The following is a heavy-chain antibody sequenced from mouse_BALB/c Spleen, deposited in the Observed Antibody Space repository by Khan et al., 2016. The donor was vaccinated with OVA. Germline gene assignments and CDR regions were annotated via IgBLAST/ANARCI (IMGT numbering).Heavy chain of an antibody. J-gene: IGHJ4*01. Sequence: VHLVESGPGLVAPSQSLSITCTISGFSLTNYGVHWVRQPPGKGLEWLVVIWSDGSTTYNSALKSRLTISKDNSKSQVFLKMNSLQTDDTDMYFCARQPFYHYNVMDYGGQGTSVTVSS. D-gene: IGHD2-3*01. V-gene: IGHV2-6-1*01. CDR2: IWSDGST. CDR1: GFSLTNYG. CDR3: ARQPFYHYNVMDY.